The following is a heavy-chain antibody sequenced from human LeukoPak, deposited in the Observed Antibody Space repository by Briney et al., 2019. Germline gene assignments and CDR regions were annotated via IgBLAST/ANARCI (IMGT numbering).Heavy chain of an antibody. CDR3: ARARRVPAALGYFDY. Sequence: SVKVSCKASGGTFSSYAISWVRQAPGQGLEWMGGIIPIFGTANYAQKFQGRVTITADESTSTAYMELSSLRSEDTAVYYCARARRVPAALGYFDYWGQGTLVTVSS. V-gene: IGHV1-69*13. CDR1: GGTFSSYA. J-gene: IGHJ4*02. CDR2: IIPIFGTA. D-gene: IGHD2-2*01.